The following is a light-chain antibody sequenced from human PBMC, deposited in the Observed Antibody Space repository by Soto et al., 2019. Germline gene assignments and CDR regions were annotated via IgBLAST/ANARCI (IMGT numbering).Light chain of an antibody. CDR3: MQATQFSWT. Sequence: DIVMTQTPLSSPLTLGQPPSVSVRSSQTLLHSDGNTYLSWLHQRPGQPPRLLIYKISKRFSGVPDRFSGSGAGTEFTLKISRVEAEDVGVYYCMQATQFSWTFGQGTKVDIK. CDR2: KIS. J-gene: IGKJ1*01. CDR1: QTLLHSDGNTY. V-gene: IGKV2-24*01.